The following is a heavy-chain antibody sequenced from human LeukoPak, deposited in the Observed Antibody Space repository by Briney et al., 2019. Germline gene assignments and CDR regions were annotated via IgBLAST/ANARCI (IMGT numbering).Heavy chain of an antibody. V-gene: IGHV4-30-4*01. CDR1: GASFDGGDYY. J-gene: IGHJ4*02. Sequence: PSQTMSLTCSVSGASFDGGDYYWNWIRQTPGKGLEWIGFINYSGVTYYNPSLKSRVTISRDTSKMQFSLEPSSVTAADTAVYFCARAHDFWRGYSFDCWGQGTLVTVSS. D-gene: IGHD3-3*01. CDR2: INYSGVT. CDR3: ARAHDFWRGYSFDC.